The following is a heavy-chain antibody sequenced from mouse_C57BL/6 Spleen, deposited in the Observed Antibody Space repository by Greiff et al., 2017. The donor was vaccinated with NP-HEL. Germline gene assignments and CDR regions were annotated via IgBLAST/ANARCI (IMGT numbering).Heavy chain of an antibody. CDR2: IRSKSSNYAT. V-gene: IGHV10-1*01. CDR3: VRLGLGQWYFDV. Sequence: EVQLVESGGGLVQPKGSLKLSCAASGFSFNTYAMTWVRQAPGKGLEWVARIRSKSSNYATYYADSVKDRFTISRDESESMLYLQMNTLKTEDTAMYYCVRLGLGQWYFDVWGTGTTVTVSS. CDR1: GFSFNTYA. J-gene: IGHJ1*03. D-gene: IGHD4-1*01.